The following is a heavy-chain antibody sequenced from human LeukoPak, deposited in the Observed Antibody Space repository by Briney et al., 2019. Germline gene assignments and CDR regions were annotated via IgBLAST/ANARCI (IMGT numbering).Heavy chain of an antibody. V-gene: IGHV3-53*01. Sequence: GGSLRLFCAASGFTVSSNYMSWVRQAPGKGLEWVSVIYSGGSTYYADSVKGRFTISRDNSKNTLYLQMYSLRAEDTAVYYCARFRSSGWTYYYYYYGMDVWGKGTTVTVSS. CDR2: IYSGGST. D-gene: IGHD6-19*01. J-gene: IGHJ6*04. CDR1: GFTVSSNY. CDR3: ARFRSSGWTYYYYYYGMDV.